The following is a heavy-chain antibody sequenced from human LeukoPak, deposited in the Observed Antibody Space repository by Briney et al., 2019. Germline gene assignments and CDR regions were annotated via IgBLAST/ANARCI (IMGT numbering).Heavy chain of an antibody. Sequence: SQTLSLTCAISGDSVSSHSAAWNWIRQSPSRGLEWLGRTYYRSNWYNDYTSSVQGRITIKADTSKNQFSLQLNSVTPEDTAVYYCARTGAAAGTRGWFDPWGQGTLVTVSS. CDR2: TYYRSNWYN. CDR1: GDSVSSHSAA. J-gene: IGHJ5*02. D-gene: IGHD6-13*01. V-gene: IGHV6-1*01. CDR3: ARTGAAAGTRGWFDP.